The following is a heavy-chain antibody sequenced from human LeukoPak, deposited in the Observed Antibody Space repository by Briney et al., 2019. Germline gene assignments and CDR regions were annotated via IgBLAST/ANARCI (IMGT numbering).Heavy chain of an antibody. D-gene: IGHD6-13*01. J-gene: IGHJ4*02. CDR3: ARSYSSSWSCFDY. CDR1: EFTFRSYW. V-gene: IGHV3-7*01. Sequence: GGSLRLSCVASEFTFRSYWLTWVRPAPGKGLEWVANIKEDGSQKYYLDSVKGRFTTTRDNAKNLLYLQMNSLSADDTAVYYCARSYSSSWSCFDYWGQGTLVTVSS. CDR2: IKEDGSQK.